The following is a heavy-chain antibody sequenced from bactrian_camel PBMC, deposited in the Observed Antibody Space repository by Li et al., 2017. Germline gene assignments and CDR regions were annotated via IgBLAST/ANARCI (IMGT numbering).Heavy chain of an antibody. J-gene: IGHJ4*01. CDR3: AAGKGGSGGWSGPLVGTWFSLNFDDYNH. V-gene: IGHV3S1*01. CDR2: LYTDDNSA. CDR1: GMIDKPYC. D-gene: IGHD2*01. Sequence: VQLVESGGGSVQAGGSLRLSCRASGMIDKPYCVAWFRRESGTRRERVAALYTDDNSALYSASVEGRFPISQDWAATTYYLQMNSLDTGDTAIYYCAAGKGGSGGWSGPLVGTWFSLNFDDYNHWGQGTQVTVS.